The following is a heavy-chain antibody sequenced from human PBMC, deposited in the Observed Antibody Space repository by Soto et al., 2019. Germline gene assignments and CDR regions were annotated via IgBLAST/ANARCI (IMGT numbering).Heavy chain of an antibody. D-gene: IGHD6-6*01. CDR1: GDSINTYC. CDR2: IYYSGST. Sequence: PSETLSLTCTVSGDSINTYCWSWIRQPPGKGLEWIGYIYYSGSTNYNPSLKSRVTISIDTSKNQFSLKLSSVTAADTAVYYCARVPQLVVFDSWGQGTLVTVSS. J-gene: IGHJ4*02. V-gene: IGHV4-59*01. CDR3: ARVPQLVVFDS.